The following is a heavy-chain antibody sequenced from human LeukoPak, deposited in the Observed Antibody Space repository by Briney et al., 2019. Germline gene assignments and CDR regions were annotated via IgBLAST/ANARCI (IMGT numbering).Heavy chain of an antibody. V-gene: IGHV1-18*01. J-gene: IGHJ4*02. CDR2: ISTYNGNT. CDR1: GYTFTHYG. D-gene: IGHD6-19*01. Sequence: RASVKVSCKASGYTFTHYGISWVRKAPGQGLEWVGWISTYNGNTHFAQHLQGRVSMTADPSTSTTYMELRSLRSDDTAVYFCAREGTIVSVAGPCLDSWGQGTLVTVSS. CDR3: AREGTIVSVAGPCLDS.